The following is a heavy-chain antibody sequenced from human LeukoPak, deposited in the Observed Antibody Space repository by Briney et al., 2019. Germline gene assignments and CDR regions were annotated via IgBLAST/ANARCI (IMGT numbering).Heavy chain of an antibody. V-gene: IGHV1-2*02. CDR2: INPNSGGT. J-gene: IGHJ5*02. CDR1: GYTFTGYY. Sequence: ASVKVSCMASGYTFTGYYMHWVRQAPGQGLEWMRWINPNSGGTNYAQKFQGRVTMTRDTSISTAYMELSSLRSEDTAVYYCARAGLEYSSSGWFDPGAREPWSPSPQ. CDR3: ARAGLEYSSSGWFDP. D-gene: IGHD6-6*01.